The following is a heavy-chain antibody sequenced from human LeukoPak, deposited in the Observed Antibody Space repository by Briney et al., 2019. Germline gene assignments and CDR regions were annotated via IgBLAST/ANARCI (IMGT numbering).Heavy chain of an antibody. CDR3: ARQARFEGWFDP. Sequence: SETLSLTCTVSGGSISSSSYYWGWIRQSPGKGLEWIGSIYYSGSTYYNPSLKSRVTISVDTSKNQLSLKLSSVTAADTAVYYCARQARFEGWFDPWGQGTLVTVSS. D-gene: IGHD3-3*01. CDR2: IYYSGST. V-gene: IGHV4-39*01. CDR1: GGSISSSSYY. J-gene: IGHJ5*02.